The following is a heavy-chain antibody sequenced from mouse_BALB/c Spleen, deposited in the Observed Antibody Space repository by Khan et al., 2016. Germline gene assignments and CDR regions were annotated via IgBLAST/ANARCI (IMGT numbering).Heavy chain of an antibody. Sequence: QVQLQQSGAELVRPGASVKLSCKASGYTFTSYWMNWVKQRPDQGLEWIGRIDPYDSETHYNQKFKDKAIFTVDKSSITAYMHLSSLTSEDSAVYFCASGLGYDNAYWGQGTLVTVSA. CDR3: ASGLGYDNAY. J-gene: IGHJ3*01. V-gene: IGHV1-74*01. CDR2: IDPYDSET. D-gene: IGHD2-2*01. CDR1: GYTFTSYW.